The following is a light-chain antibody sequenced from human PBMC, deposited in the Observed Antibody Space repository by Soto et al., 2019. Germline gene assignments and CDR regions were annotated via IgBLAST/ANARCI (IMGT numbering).Light chain of an antibody. CDR3: VLYMGSGIAV. Sequence: QAVVTQEPSSSVSPGGTVTLTCGLSSGSVSKSHYPTWYQQTPGQAPRTLIYNTNTHSSGVPDRFSGSILGNKAALTITGAQADDESAYYCVLYMGSGIAVFGGGTKLTVL. V-gene: IGLV8-61*01. J-gene: IGLJ3*02. CDR2: NTN. CDR1: SGSVSKSHY.